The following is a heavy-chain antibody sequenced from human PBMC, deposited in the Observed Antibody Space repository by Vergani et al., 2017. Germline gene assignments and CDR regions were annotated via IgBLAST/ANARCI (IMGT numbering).Heavy chain of an antibody. Sequence: EVQLVESGGGLVKPGGSLRLSCAASGFTFSSYWMSWVRQAPGKGLEWVANIKQDGSEKYYVDSVKGRFTISRDNAKNSLYLQMNSLRAEDTAVYYCASEYCSSTSCYTDWYFDLWGRGTLVTVSS. CDR2: IKQDGSEK. D-gene: IGHD2-2*02. CDR3: ASEYCSSTSCYTDWYFDL. J-gene: IGHJ2*01. CDR1: GFTFSSYW. V-gene: IGHV3-7*01.